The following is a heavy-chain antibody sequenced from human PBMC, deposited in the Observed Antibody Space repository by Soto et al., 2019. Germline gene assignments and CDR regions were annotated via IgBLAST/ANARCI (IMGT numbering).Heavy chain of an antibody. J-gene: IGHJ6*02. CDR1: GYTFANYG. D-gene: IGHD2-2*01. V-gene: IGHV1-18*01. CDR2: ISANSGDT. CDR3: ARGCSSTSCYSLYGMDV. Sequence: ASVKVSCKTSGYTFANYGITWVRQAPGQRLEWMGWISANSGDTNYAQKLQGRVTMNRDTSTSTAYMEVRRLRSDDTAVYYCARGCSSTSCYSLYGMDVWGQGTTVTVSS.